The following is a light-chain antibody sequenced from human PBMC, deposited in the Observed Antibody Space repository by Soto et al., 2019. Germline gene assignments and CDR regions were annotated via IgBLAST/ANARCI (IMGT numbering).Light chain of an antibody. J-gene: IGLJ2*01. CDR2: EVS. V-gene: IGLV2-14*01. CDR1: SSDIGAYNY. Sequence: QSALTQPASVSGSPGQSITISCTGTSSDIGAYNYVSWYQQHPGKAPKLMIYEVSNRPSGVSNRFSGSKSGNTASLIISGLQAEDEADYYCSSHTSSSTSVFGGGTKVTVL. CDR3: SSHTSSSTSV.